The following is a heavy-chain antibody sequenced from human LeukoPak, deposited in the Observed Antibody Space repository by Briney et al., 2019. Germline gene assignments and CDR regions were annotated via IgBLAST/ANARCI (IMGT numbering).Heavy chain of an antibody. CDR1: GYTLTELS. CDR2: FDPEDGET. CDR3: ATGNWNDPSRPFDY. D-gene: IGHD1-1*01. Sequence: ASVKVSCKVSGYTLTELSMHWVRQAPGKGLEWMGGFDPEDGETIYAQKFQGRVTMTEDTSTDTAYMELSSLRSEDTAVYYCATGNWNDPSRPFDYWGQGTPVTVSS. J-gene: IGHJ4*02. V-gene: IGHV1-24*01.